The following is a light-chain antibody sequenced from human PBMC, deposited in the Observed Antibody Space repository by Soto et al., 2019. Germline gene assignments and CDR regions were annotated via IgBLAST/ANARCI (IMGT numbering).Light chain of an antibody. CDR2: AAS. Sequence: DIQMTQSPSSLSGSVGDRVTITFRASESISRHLNWYQQKPGKAPNLLIYAASSLQNGVPSRFSGSGSGTDFTLTISNLQPEDFATYYCQQSYSTLSITFGQGTRLEIK. CDR1: ESISRH. J-gene: IGKJ5*01. V-gene: IGKV1-39*01. CDR3: QQSYSTLSIT.